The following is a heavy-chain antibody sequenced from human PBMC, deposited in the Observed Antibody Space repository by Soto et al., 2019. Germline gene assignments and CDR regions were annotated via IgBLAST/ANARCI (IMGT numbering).Heavy chain of an antibody. J-gene: IGHJ5*02. V-gene: IGHV3-23*01. Sequence: PGGSLRLSCAASGFTVRNYAMTWARQAPGKGLEWVSSLLRSGSSAYYADSVRGRFTISSDTSKNTLHLHMNSLRSEDTGLYYRARDYGPSNWYNWFHPWGQGTLVTVSS. CDR1: GFTVRNYA. CDR3: ARDYGPSNWYNWFHP. CDR2: LLRSGSSA. D-gene: IGHD4-17*01.